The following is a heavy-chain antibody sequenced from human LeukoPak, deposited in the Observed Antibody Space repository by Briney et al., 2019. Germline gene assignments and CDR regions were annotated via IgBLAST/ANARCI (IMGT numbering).Heavy chain of an antibody. Sequence: ASVKVSCKASGYTFTSYYMHWVRQAPGQGLEWMGIINSSGGSTSYAQKFQGRVTMTRDTSTSTVYMELSSLRSEDTAVYYCARYWAAAAFDYWGQGTLVTVSS. J-gene: IGHJ4*02. CDR2: INSSGGST. V-gene: IGHV1-46*01. D-gene: IGHD6-13*01. CDR3: ARYWAAAAFDY. CDR1: GYTFTSYY.